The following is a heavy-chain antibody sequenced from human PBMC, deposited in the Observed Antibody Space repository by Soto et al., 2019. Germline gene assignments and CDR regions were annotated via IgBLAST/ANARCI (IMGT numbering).Heavy chain of an antibody. CDR3: AKERSSWPYYGMEV. CDR1: GFTFSSYA. J-gene: IGHJ6*02. D-gene: IGHD6-6*01. CDR2: SSGSGVST. Sequence: EVQLLESGGGLVQPGGSLRLSCAASGFTFSSYAMSWVRQAPGKGLEWVSASSGSGVSTYYADSVKGRFTIATDNSMSTRYLQMYSLRAEDTAVYYCAKERSSWPYYGMEVWVQGSTVTVSS. V-gene: IGHV3-23*01.